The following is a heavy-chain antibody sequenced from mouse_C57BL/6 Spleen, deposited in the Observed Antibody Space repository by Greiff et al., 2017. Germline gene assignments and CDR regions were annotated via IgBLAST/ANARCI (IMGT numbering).Heavy chain of an antibody. D-gene: IGHD2-5*01. CDR2: ISYDGSN. J-gene: IGHJ2*01. CDR3: ARDGYSIFDY. CDR1: GYSITSGYY. V-gene: IGHV3-6*01. Sequence: EVQLQEPGPGLVKPSQSLSLTCSVTGYSITSGYYWNWIRQFPGNKLEWMGYISYDGSNNYNPSLKNRISITRDTSKNQFFLKLNSVTTEDTATYYCARDGYSIFDYWGQGSTLTVSS.